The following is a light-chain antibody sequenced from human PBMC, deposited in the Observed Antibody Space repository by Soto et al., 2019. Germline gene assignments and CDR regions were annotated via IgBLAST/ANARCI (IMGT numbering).Light chain of an antibody. CDR2: AAS. CDR1: QGISSY. J-gene: IGKJ5*01. V-gene: IGKV1-8*01. CDR3: QQYYSYPIT. Sequence: AIRMTQSPSSFSASTGDRVTITCRASQGISSYLAWYQQKPGKAPKLLIYAASTVQSGVPSRFSGSGSGTVFPLTISCLQSEDFATYYCQQYYSYPITFGQGTRLEMK.